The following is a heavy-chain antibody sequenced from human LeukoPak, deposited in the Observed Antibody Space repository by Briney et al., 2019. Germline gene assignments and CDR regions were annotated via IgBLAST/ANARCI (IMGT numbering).Heavy chain of an antibody. CDR3: ARSYYYYGMDV. J-gene: IGHJ6*02. Sequence: GRSLRLSCAASGFTFSSYAMHWVRQAPGKGLEWVAVISYDGSNKYYADSVKGRFTISRDNSKNTLYLQMNSLRAEDTAVYYCARSYYYYGMDVWGQGTTITVSS. V-gene: IGHV3-30-3*01. CDR2: ISYDGSNK. CDR1: GFTFSSYA.